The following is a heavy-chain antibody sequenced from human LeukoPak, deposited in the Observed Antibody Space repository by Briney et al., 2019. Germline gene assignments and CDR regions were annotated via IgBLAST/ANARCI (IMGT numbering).Heavy chain of an antibody. J-gene: IGHJ6*03. CDR1: GGSISSSSYY. CDR3: ARERPRADYDSSGYYYGYYYYYYMDV. D-gene: IGHD3-22*01. CDR2: IYYSGST. V-gene: IGHV4-39*07. Sequence: SETLSLTCTVSGGSISSSSYYWGWIRQPPGKGLEWIGSIYYSGSTYYNPSLKSRVTISVDTSKNQFSLELSSVTAADTAVYYCARERPRADYDSSGYYYGYYYYYYMDVWGKGTTVTVSS.